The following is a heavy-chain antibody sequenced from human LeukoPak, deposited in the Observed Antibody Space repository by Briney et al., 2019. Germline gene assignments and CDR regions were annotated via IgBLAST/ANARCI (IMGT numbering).Heavy chain of an antibody. CDR3: ARWNEYYESSKYNYYMDV. D-gene: IGHD3-22*01. J-gene: IGHJ6*03. V-gene: IGHV1-18*01. CDR2: ISGYNGKT. CDR1: GYTFTNYG. Sequence: EASVTVSCKASGYTFTNYGISWVRQAPGQGLEWMGWISGYNGKTKYAEKFQGRVTMTTDTSTNTAYMELRSLRSDDTAVYYCARWNEYYESSKYNYYMDVWDKGTTVTISS.